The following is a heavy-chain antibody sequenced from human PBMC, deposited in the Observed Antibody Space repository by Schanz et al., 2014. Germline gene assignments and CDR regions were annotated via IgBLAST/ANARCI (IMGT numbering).Heavy chain of an antibody. CDR1: RFTVTNAW. CDR2: ISGRDGST. CDR3: AASRGWHPSTDY. J-gene: IGHJ4*02. D-gene: IGHD6-19*01. V-gene: IGHV3-23*04. Sequence: EAHLVESGGGLVKPGGSLTLSCAASRFTVTNAWMSWVPQAPGKGLEWVSAISGRDGSTYYADSVRGRFTISRDNAKNSLFLQMSSVRAEDTAVCYCAASRGWHPSTDYWGQGTLVTVSS.